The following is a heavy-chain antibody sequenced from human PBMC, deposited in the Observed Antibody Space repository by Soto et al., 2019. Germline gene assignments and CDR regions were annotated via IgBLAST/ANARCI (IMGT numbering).Heavy chain of an antibody. D-gene: IGHD2-15*01. CDR1: GYTFTSYW. V-gene: IGHV5-51*01. CDR3: VRSGTSSGRFSDY. J-gene: IGHJ4*02. CDR2: IYPSDSDI. Sequence: PGESLKISCKGSGYTFTSYWIGWVRQMPREGLEWMGVIYPSDSDIRYSPSFQGKVTISADKSITTAYLQWSSLKAADTAMYYCVRSGTSSGRFSDYWGQGTLVTVSS.